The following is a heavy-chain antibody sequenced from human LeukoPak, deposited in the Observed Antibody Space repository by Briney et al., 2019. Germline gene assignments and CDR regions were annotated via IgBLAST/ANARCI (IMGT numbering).Heavy chain of an antibody. CDR1: GGSISSSTYY. V-gene: IGHV4-39*01. D-gene: IGHD6-13*01. Sequence: SETLSLTCTVSGGSISSSTYYWGWIRQPPGKGLEWIGSMYYSGSTYYNPPLKSRVTISVDTSKKQFSLKLSSVTAADTAVYYCASQGYSSSWPFDYWGQGTLVTVSS. CDR3: ASQGYSSSWPFDY. CDR2: MYYSGST. J-gene: IGHJ4*02.